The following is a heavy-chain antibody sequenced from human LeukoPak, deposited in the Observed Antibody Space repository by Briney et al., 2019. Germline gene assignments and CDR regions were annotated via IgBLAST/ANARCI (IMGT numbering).Heavy chain of an antibody. J-gene: IGHJ4*02. D-gene: IGHD2-2*01. CDR1: GGTFSSYA. Sequence: SVKVSCKASGGTFSSYAITWVRQAPGQGLEWMGGLIPKFGTTNYAQKLQGRLTITADVFTSTAYMNLSSLGSEDTAVYYCAAYWCSTTNCYIPYWGQGTLVTVSS. CDR3: AAYWCSTTNCYIPY. CDR2: LIPKFGTT. V-gene: IGHV1-69*13.